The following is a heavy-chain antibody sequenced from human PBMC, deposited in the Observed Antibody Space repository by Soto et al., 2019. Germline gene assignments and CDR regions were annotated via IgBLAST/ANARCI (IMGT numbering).Heavy chain of an antibody. CDR1: GFTFSNYY. CDR2: ISSTGRTI. Sequence: GGSLRLSCGASGFTFSNYYMSWIRQAPGKGLEWVSYISSTGRTIYYADSVKGRFTVSRGNAQNSLSLKLNSLRVEDTAVYYCARSYSSGWEFDYWGQGTQVTVSS. D-gene: IGHD6-19*01. V-gene: IGHV3-11*01. J-gene: IGHJ4*02. CDR3: ARSYSSGWEFDY.